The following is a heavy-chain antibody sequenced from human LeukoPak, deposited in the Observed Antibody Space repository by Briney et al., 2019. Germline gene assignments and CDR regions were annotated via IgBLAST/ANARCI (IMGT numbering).Heavy chain of an antibody. CDR3: AKEPASGSCFDY. Sequence: GGSLRLSCAASGFTFSSYAMNWVRQAPGKGLEWVSAISGGIISTYYADSVKGRFTISRDNSKNTLYLQMNSLRAEDTALYYCAKEPASGSCFDYWGQGTLVTVSS. CDR2: ISGGIIST. D-gene: IGHD3-10*01. V-gene: IGHV3-23*01. CDR1: GFTFSSYA. J-gene: IGHJ4*02.